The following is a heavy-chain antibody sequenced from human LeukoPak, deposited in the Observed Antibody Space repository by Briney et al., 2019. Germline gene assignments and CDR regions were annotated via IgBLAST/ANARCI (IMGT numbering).Heavy chain of an antibody. V-gene: IGHV1-2*02. CDR2: INPNSGGT. CDR3: ARLRMGYSSGWYSVGQEYYFDY. D-gene: IGHD6-19*01. CDR1: GYTFTGYY. J-gene: IGHJ4*02. Sequence: GASVKVSCKASGYTFTGYYMHWVRQAPGQGLEWTGWINPNSGGTNYAQKFQGRVTMTRDTSISTAYMELSRLRSDDTAVYYCARLRMGYSSGWYSVGQEYYFDYWGQGTLVTVSS.